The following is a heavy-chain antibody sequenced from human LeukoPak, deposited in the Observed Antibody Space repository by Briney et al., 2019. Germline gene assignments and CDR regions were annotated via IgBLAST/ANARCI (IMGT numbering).Heavy chain of an antibody. CDR2: IYTSGST. Sequence: SETLSLTCTVSGGSISSYYWSWIRQPAGKGLEWIGRIYTSGSTNYNPSLKSRVTMSVDTSKNQFSLKLSSVTAADTAVYYCARGGDHDYDFRSGSLWVNWFDPWGQGTLVTVSS. CDR3: ARGGDHDYDFRSGSLWVNWFDP. D-gene: IGHD3-3*01. V-gene: IGHV4-4*07. CDR1: GGSISSYY. J-gene: IGHJ5*02.